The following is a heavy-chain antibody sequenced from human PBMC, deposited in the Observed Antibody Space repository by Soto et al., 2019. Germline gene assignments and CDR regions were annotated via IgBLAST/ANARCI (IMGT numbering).Heavy chain of an antibody. Sequence: SVKVSCKASGFTFTSSAVQWVRQARGQRLEWIGWIVVGSGNTNYAQKFQERVTITRDMSTSTAYMELNSLRSEDTAVYYCAAGLGYSNYIDYYYYGMDVWGQGTTVTVSS. D-gene: IGHD4-4*01. V-gene: IGHV1-58*01. CDR3: AAGLGYSNYIDYYYYGMDV. J-gene: IGHJ6*02. CDR1: GFTFTSSA. CDR2: IVVGSGNT.